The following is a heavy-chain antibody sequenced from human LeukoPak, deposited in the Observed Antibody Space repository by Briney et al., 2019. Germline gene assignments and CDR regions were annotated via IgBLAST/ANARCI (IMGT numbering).Heavy chain of an antibody. V-gene: IGHV4-31*03. Sequence: SETLSLSCTVSGGSISSGGYYWSWIRQRPGKGLEWFGNIYYSGSTTYNPSLKSRVTISVDTSTNQFSLKLSSVTAADTAVYCCARDRSIAAAGPPYFDYWGQGTLVTVSS. CDR2: IYYSGST. CDR1: GGSISSGGYY. CDR3: ARDRSIAAAGPPYFDY. J-gene: IGHJ4*02. D-gene: IGHD6-13*01.